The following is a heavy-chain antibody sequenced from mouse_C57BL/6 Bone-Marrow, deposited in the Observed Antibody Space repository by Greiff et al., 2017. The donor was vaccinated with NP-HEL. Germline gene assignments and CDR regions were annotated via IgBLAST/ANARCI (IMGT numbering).Heavy chain of an antibody. CDR1: GYTFTSYW. V-gene: IGHV1-72*01. CDR3: ARGQLRLLTWFAY. Sequence: VQLQQPGAELVKPGASVKLSCKASGYTFTSYWMHWVKQRPGRGLEWIGRIDPNSGGTKYNEKFKSKATLTVDKPPSTDSMQLSSLTSEDSAVYYCARGQLRLLTWFAYWGQGTLVTVSA. D-gene: IGHD3-2*02. J-gene: IGHJ3*01. CDR2: IDPNSGGT.